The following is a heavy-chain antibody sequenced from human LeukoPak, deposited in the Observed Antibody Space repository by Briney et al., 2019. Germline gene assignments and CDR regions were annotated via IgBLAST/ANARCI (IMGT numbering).Heavy chain of an antibody. J-gene: IGHJ4*02. CDR1: GFTFSSYS. Sequence: GGSLRLSCAASGFTFSSYSMNWVRQAPGKGLEWVSYISSSSSTMYYADSVKGRDTMSRDNAKNSLYLQMNSLRAEDTAVYYCARERGGYCSSTSCPQTFDYWGQGTLVTVSS. CDR3: ARERGGYCSSTSCPQTFDY. D-gene: IGHD2-2*01. V-gene: IGHV3-48*04. CDR2: ISSSSSTM.